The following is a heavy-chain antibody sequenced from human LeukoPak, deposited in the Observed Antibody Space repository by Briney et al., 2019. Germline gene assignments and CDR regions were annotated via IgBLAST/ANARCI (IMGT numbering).Heavy chain of an antibody. V-gene: IGHV3-23*01. CDR1: GFTFSNYA. Sequence: GGSLRLSCAASGFTFSNYAMSWVRQAPGKGLEWVSAIGGSTYYADSVKGRFTISRDNSKNTLYLQMNSLRAEDTAVYYCAKGPFQYSSSWYGLDYWGQGTLVTVSP. CDR3: AKGPFQYSSSWYGLDY. D-gene: IGHD6-13*01. J-gene: IGHJ4*02. CDR2: IGGST.